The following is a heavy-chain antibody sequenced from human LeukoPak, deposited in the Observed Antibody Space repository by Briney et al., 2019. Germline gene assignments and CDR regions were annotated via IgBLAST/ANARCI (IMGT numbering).Heavy chain of an antibody. J-gene: IGHJ5*02. V-gene: IGHV1-46*01. CDR3: ARGLGYYDSSGSVPYNWFDP. CDR1: GYTFTSYY. D-gene: IGHD3-22*01. CDR2: INPSGGST. Sequence: GASVKVSCKASGYTFTSYYMHWVRQAPGQGLEWMGIINPSGGSTSYAQKFQGRVTMTRDMSTSTVYMELSSLRSEDTAVYYCARGLGYYDSSGSVPYNWFDPWGQGTLVTVSS.